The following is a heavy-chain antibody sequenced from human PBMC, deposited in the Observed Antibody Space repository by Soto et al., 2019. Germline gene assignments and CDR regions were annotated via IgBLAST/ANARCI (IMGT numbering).Heavy chain of an antibody. CDR1: GFTFSSYA. CDR3: ARLGSGYSSGWYSGFDY. J-gene: IGHJ4*02. D-gene: IGHD6-19*01. V-gene: IGHV3-30-3*01. CDR2: ISYDGSNK. Sequence: GGSLRLSCAASGFTFSSYAMHWVRQAPGKGLEWVAVISYDGSNKYYADSVKGRFTISRDNSKNTRFLQMNSLRAEDTAVYYCARLGSGYSSGWYSGFDYWGQGTLVTVSS.